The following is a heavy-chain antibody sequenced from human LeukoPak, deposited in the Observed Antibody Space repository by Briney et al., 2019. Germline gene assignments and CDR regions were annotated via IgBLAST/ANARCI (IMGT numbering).Heavy chain of an antibody. CDR2: IYYSGST. D-gene: IGHD2-2*01. CDR3: ARDTHCSSTSCPPDY. Sequence: SQTLPLTCTVSGGSISSGDYYWSWIRQPPGKGLEWIGYIYYSGSTYYNPSLKSRVTISVDTSKNQFSLKLSSVTAADTAVYYCARDTHCSSTSCPPDYWGQGTLVTVSS. J-gene: IGHJ4*02. CDR1: GGSISSGDYY. V-gene: IGHV4-30-4*01.